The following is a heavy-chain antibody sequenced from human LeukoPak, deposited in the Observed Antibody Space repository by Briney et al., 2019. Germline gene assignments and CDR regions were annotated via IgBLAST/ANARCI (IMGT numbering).Heavy chain of an antibody. Sequence: PGGSLRLSCAASGFTFSSYGMHWVRQAPGKGLEWVAFIRYDGSNRYYADSVKGRFTISRDNSKNTLYLQMNSLRAEDTAVYYCAKDYSSGYRYFDLWGRGTLVTVSS. D-gene: IGHD3-22*01. CDR2: IRYDGSNR. CDR3: AKDYSSGYRYFDL. J-gene: IGHJ2*01. CDR1: GFTFSSYG. V-gene: IGHV3-30*02.